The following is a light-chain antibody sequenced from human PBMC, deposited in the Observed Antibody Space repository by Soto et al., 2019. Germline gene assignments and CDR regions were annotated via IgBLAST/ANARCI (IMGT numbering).Light chain of an antibody. CDR1: SSDVGGYHY. CDR2: DVN. J-gene: IGLJ2*01. CDR3: CSYAGSYTLV. Sequence: QSALTQPRSVSGSPGQSVTLSCTGTSSDVGGYHYVSWYQHHPGKAPKIIIYDVNKRPSGVPDRFSGSKSGNTASLTISGLQTEDEGDYYCCSYAGSYTLVFGGGTKRTVL. V-gene: IGLV2-11*01.